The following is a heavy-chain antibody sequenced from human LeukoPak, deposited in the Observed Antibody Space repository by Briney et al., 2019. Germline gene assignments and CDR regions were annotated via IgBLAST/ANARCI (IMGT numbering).Heavy chain of an antibody. J-gene: IGHJ3*02. CDR1: GGSISSGSYY. Sequence: SETLSLTCTVSGGSISSGSYYWSWIRPPAGKGLEGIGRIYTSGSTNYNPSLKSRVTISVDTSKNQFSLKLSSVTAADTAVYYCARVRYDGNLGPAFDIWGQGTMVTVSS. CDR2: IYTSGST. D-gene: IGHD4-23*01. V-gene: IGHV4-61*02. CDR3: ARVRYDGNLGPAFDI.